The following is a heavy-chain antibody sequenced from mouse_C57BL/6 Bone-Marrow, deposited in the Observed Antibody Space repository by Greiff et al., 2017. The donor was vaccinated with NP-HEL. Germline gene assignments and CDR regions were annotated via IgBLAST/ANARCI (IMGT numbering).Heavy chain of an antibody. CDR3: ARGALPNWDDWFAY. J-gene: IGHJ3*01. V-gene: IGHV5-17*01. CDR2: ISSGSSTI. D-gene: IGHD4-1*01. Sequence: EVKLMESGGGLVKPGGSLKLSCAASGFTFSDYGMHWVRQAPEKGLEWVAYISSGSSTIYYADTVKGRFTISRDNAKNTLFLQMTSLRSEDTAMYYCARGALPNWDDWFAYWGQGTLVTVSA. CDR1: GFTFSDYG.